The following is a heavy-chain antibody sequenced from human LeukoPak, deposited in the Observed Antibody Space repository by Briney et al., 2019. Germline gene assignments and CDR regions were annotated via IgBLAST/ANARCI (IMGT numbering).Heavy chain of an antibody. V-gene: IGHV4-61*02. CDR3: ARTYGSGLHFDY. J-gene: IGHJ4*02. CDR2: IYTSGST. Sequence: PSQTLSLTCTVSGGSISSGSYYWSWIRQPAGKGLEWIGRIYTSGSTNYNSSLKSRVTISVDTSKNQFSLKLSSVTAADTAVYYCARTYGSGLHFDYWGQGTLVTVSS. CDR1: GGSISSGSYY. D-gene: IGHD3-10*01.